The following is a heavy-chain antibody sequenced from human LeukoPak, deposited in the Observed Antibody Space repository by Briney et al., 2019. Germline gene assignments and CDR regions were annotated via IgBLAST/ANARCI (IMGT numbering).Heavy chain of an antibody. CDR1: GFTFSSYE. CDR2: ISSSSSYI. D-gene: IGHD4-17*01. V-gene: IGHV3-21*01. CDR3: ARGVTTVTTFFDY. J-gene: IGHJ4*02. Sequence: GGSLRLSCAASGFTFSSYEMNWVRQAPGKGLEWVSSISSSSSYIYYADSVKGRFAISRDNAKNSLYLQMNSLRAEDTAVYYCARGVTTVTTFFDYWGQGTLVTVSS.